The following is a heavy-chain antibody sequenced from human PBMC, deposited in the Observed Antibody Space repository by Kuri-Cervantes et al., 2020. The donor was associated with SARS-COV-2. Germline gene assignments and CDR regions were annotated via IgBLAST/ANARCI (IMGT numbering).Heavy chain of an antibody. CDR1: GFTFSDYY. Sequence: GGSLRLSCAASGFTFSDYYMSWIRQAPGKGLEWVSAISGSGGSTYYADSVKGRFTISRDNSKNTLYLQMNSLRAEDTAVYYCAKGGPYYYDSSTPFDIWGQETMVTVSS. CDR3: AKGGPYYYDSSTPFDI. V-gene: IGHV3-23*01. J-gene: IGHJ3*02. D-gene: IGHD3-22*01. CDR2: ISGSGGST.